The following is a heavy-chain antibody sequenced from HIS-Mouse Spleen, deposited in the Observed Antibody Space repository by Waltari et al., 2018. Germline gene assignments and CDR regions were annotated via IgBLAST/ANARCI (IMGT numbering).Heavy chain of an antibody. D-gene: IGHD6-13*01. Sequence: QLQLQESGPGLVKPSETLSLTCTVSGGSISSSSYYWGWIRQPPGKGLEWFGRIHYSGSTYYNPSRKSRGTISVDTSKNQFSLKLSSVTAADTAVYYCAREIPYSSSWYDWYFDLWGRGTLVTVSS. CDR2: IHYSGST. J-gene: IGHJ2*01. V-gene: IGHV4-39*07. CDR1: GGSISSSSYY. CDR3: AREIPYSSSWYDWYFDL.